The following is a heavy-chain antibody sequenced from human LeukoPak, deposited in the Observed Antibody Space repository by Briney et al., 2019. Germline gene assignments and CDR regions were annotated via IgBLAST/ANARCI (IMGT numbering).Heavy chain of an antibody. CDR3: ARDHRGVRDYFDY. D-gene: IGHD3-10*01. CDR1: GFTFSSYA. J-gene: IGHJ4*02. V-gene: IGHV3-23*01. Sequence: GGSLRLSCAASGFTFSSYAMSWVRQAPGKGLEWVSAISGSGGSTYYADSVKGRFTIPRDNSKNTLYLQMNSLRAEDTAVYYCARDHRGVRDYFDYWGQGTLVTVSS. CDR2: ISGSGGST.